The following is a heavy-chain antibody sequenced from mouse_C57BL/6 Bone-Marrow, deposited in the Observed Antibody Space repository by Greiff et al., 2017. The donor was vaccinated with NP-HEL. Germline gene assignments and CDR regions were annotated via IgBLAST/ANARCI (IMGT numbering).Heavy chain of an antibody. Sequence: EVKVEESGGGLVKPGGSLKLSCAASGFTFSSYTMSWVRQTPEKRLEWVATISGGGGNTYYPDSVKGRFTISRDNAKNTLYLQMSSLRSEDTALYYCARRNYGSSWGNFDYWGQGTTLTVSS. V-gene: IGHV5-9*01. CDR1: GFTFSSYT. CDR3: ARRNYGSSWGNFDY. CDR2: ISGGGGNT. D-gene: IGHD1-1*01. J-gene: IGHJ2*01.